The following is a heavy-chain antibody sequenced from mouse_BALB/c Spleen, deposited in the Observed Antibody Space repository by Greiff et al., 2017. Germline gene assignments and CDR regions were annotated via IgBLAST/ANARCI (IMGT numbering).Heavy chain of an antibody. D-gene: IGHD2-1*01. Sequence: EVKVVESGGGLVQPGGSLKLSCAASGFAFSRYWMSWVRQAPGKGLEWIGEINPDSSTINYTPSLKDKFIISRDNAKNTLYLQMSKVRSEDTALYYCARPVIYYGNYGAMDYWGQGTSVTVSS. V-gene: IGHV4-1*02. CDR3: ARPVIYYGNYGAMDY. J-gene: IGHJ4*01. CDR2: INPDSSTI. CDR1: GFAFSRYW.